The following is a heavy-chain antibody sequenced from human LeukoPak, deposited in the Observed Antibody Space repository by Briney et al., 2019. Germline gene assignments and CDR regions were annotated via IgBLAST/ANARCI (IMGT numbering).Heavy chain of an antibody. Sequence: ASVTVSCKASGGTFSSYAISWVRQAPGQGLEWMGGIIPIFGTANYAQKFQGRVTTTADESTSTAYMELSSLRSEDTAVYYCATYDYVWGSYRRYFDYWGQGTLVTVSS. CDR3: ATYDYVWGSYRRYFDY. CDR2: IIPIFGTA. V-gene: IGHV1-69*13. D-gene: IGHD3-16*02. J-gene: IGHJ4*02. CDR1: GGTFSSYA.